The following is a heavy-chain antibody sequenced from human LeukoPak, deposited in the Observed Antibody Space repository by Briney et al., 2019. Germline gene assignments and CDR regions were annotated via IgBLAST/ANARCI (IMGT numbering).Heavy chain of an antibody. D-gene: IGHD5-12*01. V-gene: IGHV1-69*13. CDR2: IIPIFGTA. CDR1: GGAFSSYA. CDR3: ARALSRGYSGYDYGLGY. J-gene: IGHJ4*02. Sequence: ASVKVSCKASGGAFSSYAIRWVRQAPGQGLEWMGGIIPIFGTANYAQKFQGRVTITADESTSTAYMELSSLRSDDTAVYYCARALSRGYSGYDYGLGYWGQGTLVTVSP.